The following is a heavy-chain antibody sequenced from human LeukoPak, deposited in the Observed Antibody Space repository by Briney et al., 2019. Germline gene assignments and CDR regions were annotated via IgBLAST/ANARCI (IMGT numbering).Heavy chain of an antibody. D-gene: IGHD3-22*01. CDR2: ISSSGSTI. Sequence: RSGGSLRLSCAASGFTFSSYGMHWVRQAPGKGLEWVSYISSSGSTIYYADSVKGRFTISRDNAKNSLYLQMNSLRAEDTAVYYCARGSGVGYYDSSGYHYWGQGTLVTVSS. J-gene: IGHJ4*02. CDR1: GFTFSSYG. V-gene: IGHV3-48*04. CDR3: ARGSGVGYYDSSGYHY.